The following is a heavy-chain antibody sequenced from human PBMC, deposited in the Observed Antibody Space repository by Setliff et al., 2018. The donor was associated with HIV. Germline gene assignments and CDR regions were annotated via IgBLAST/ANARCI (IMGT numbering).Heavy chain of an antibody. CDR2: MNPNNGNT. CDR1: GYTFSTYD. J-gene: IGHJ4*02. D-gene: IGHD2-8*01. V-gene: IGHV1-8*01. CDR3: ARGKVLRGNILYY. Sequence: ASVKVSCKTSGYTFSTYDIHWVRQATGQGLEWMGSMNPNNGNTVYAQKFQGRVTMTRNTSISTAYMDLSSLRSEDTAVYYCARGKVLRGNILYYWGQGTPVTVSS.